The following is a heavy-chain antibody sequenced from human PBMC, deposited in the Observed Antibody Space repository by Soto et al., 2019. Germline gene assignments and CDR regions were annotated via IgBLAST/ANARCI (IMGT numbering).Heavy chain of an antibody. D-gene: IGHD6-19*01. Sequence: ELQLVESGGGLSQPGGSLRLSCAASGFTFSNYWMHWVRQAPGKGLVWVSRINGDGSFTNYADSVKGRFTISRYNVKNTLYLQMTSLRAEDTAVYYWTRSPSSGSADYWGQGVLVTVSS. V-gene: IGHV3-74*01. CDR3: TRSPSSGSADY. CDR1: GFTFSNYW. CDR2: INGDGSFT. J-gene: IGHJ4*02.